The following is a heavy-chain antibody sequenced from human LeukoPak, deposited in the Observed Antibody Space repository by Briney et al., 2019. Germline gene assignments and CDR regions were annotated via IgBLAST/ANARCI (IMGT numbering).Heavy chain of an antibody. Sequence: HGAPRQFSAKCSVSIFTSCWIGWVRKLPGKGVEGMGIIYAGDSDTRYSPTFQGQVTISADKSISTAYLQWSSLKASDTAMYYCARQRVRSGSRYGGPPDYWGQGTLVTVSS. J-gene: IGHJ4*02. D-gene: IGHD1-26*01. CDR1: VSIFTSCW. V-gene: IGHV5-51*01. CDR2: IYAGDSDT. CDR3: ARQRVRSGSRYGGPPDY.